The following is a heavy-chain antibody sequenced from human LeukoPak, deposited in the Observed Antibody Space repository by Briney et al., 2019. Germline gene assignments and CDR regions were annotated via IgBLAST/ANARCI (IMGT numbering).Heavy chain of an antibody. CDR2: ISSSGSTI. D-gene: IGHD3-10*01. J-gene: IGHJ6*04. CDR1: GFTFSSYE. Sequence: GGSLRLSCAASGFTFSSYEMNWVRQAPGKGLEWVSYISSSGSTIYYADSVKGRFTIFRDNAKNSLYLQMNSLRAEDTAVYYCARSMVRGVIISFRYYGMDVWGKGTTVTVSS. CDR3: ARSMVRGVIISFRYYGMDV. V-gene: IGHV3-48*03.